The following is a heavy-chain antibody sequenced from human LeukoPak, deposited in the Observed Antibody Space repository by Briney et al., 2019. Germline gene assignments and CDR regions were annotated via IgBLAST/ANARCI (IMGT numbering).Heavy chain of an antibody. D-gene: IGHD3-10*01. CDR3: AKDALYDSGSYHSIYYFDY. Sequence: GRSLRLSCAASGFTFSSYAMHWVRQAPGKGLEWVAVISYNGNNKYYADSVKGRFTISRDNSKNSLSLQMNSLRAEDTAVYYCAKDALYDSGSYHSIYYFDYWGQGTLITVSS. CDR1: GFTFSSYA. J-gene: IGHJ4*02. CDR2: ISYNGNNK. V-gene: IGHV3-30*04.